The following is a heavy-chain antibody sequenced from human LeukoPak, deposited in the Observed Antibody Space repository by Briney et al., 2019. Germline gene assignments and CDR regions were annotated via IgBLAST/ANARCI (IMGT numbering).Heavy chain of an antibody. CDR1: GYALTSYG. J-gene: IGHJ3*02. Sequence: ASVKVSCKPSGYALTSYGISWVRQAPGQGLEWMGWISAYNGNTNYAQKIQGRVAMTTDRSRTTAFIEVTSLTYEDTAVYYCARGTRASFFDIWGQGTMVTVSS. CDR3: ARGTRASFFDI. CDR2: ISAYNGNT. V-gene: IGHV1-18*01.